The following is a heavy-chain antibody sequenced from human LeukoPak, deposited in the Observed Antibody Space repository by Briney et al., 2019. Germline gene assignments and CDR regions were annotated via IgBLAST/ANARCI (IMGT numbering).Heavy chain of an antibody. J-gene: IGHJ4*02. V-gene: IGHV1-18*01. CDR1: GYIFTSYD. Sequence: ASVKVSCKASGYIFTSYDLSWVRQAPGQGLEWMGWINANNGNTNYAQKFQGRVTMTTDTSTSTAYMELSSLRSDDTAVYYCARAGVVPAASLFDYWGQGTLVTVSS. CDR3: ARAGVVPAASLFDY. D-gene: IGHD2-2*01. CDR2: INANNGNT.